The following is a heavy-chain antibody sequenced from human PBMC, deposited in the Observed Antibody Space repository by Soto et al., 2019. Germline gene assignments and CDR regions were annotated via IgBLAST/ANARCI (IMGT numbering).Heavy chain of an antibody. Sequence: QLQLRESGPGLVKPSETLSLTCTVSGGSISGGVGGLYYWSWIRQPPGKGLEWIGYIYDSGSTYYNPSLQSRVTISVDTPKNQFPLRLSSVTAADTAVYYCAREVIPLTTDWYFDLWGRGTLVTVSS. CDR2: IYDSGST. CDR1: GGSISGGVGGLYY. J-gene: IGHJ2*01. D-gene: IGHD4-17*01. CDR3: AREVIPLTTDWYFDL. V-gene: IGHV4-30-4*01.